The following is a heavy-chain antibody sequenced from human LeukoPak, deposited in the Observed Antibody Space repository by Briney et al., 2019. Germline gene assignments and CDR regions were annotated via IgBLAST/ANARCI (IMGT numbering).Heavy chain of an antibody. D-gene: IGHD3-10*01. CDR1: GGSISSSSYY. CDR2: IYNSEST. J-gene: IGHJ6*02. CDR3: ARRYYGSGSYAMDV. Sequence: PSETLSLTCTVSGGSISSSSYYWGWIRQPPGKGLEWIGYIYNSESTNYNPSLKSRVTMSVDTSKNQFSLKVSSVTAADTAVYYCARRYYGSGSYAMDVWGQGTTVTVSS. V-gene: IGHV4-61*05.